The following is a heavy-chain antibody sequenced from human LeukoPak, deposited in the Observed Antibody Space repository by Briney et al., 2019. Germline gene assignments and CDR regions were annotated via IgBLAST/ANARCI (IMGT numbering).Heavy chain of an antibody. D-gene: IGHD6-13*01. J-gene: IGHJ4*02. V-gene: IGHV4-39*07. CDR2: MYYSGST. CDR3: ARLLRIAAAGTYFDN. Sequence: SETLSLTCAVSGGSISSPSSYWGWIRQPPGKGLEWIGSMYYSGSTYYNSSLKSRVTISVDRSKNQFSLKLTSVTAADTAVYYCARLLRIAAAGTYFDNWGQGALVTVSS. CDR1: GGSISSPSSY.